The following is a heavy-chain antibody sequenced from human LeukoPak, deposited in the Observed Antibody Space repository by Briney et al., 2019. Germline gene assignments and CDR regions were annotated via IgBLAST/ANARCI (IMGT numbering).Heavy chain of an antibody. D-gene: IGHD3-3*01. CDR2: IDTNTGKP. V-gene: IGHV7-4-1*02. Sequence: GASVKVPCKASGYAFTTYCINWVRQAPGQGLEWMGWIDTNTGKPAYAQGFTGRFAFSLDTSVSTAYLQISSLKAEDTAVYYCARDQDFRCGRYRRDFDSWGQGTLVTVSS. CDR3: ARDQDFRCGRYRRDFDS. J-gene: IGHJ4*02. CDR1: GYAFTTYC.